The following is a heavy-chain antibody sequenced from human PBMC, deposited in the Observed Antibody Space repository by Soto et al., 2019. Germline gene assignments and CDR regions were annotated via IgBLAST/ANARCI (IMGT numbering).Heavy chain of an antibody. D-gene: IGHD6-13*01. J-gene: IGHJ1*01. CDR2: IDPSDSYT. CDR3: ARADSSPLALFGP. CDR1: GYSFTSYW. Sequence: GESLKISCKGSGYSFTSYWIGWVRQMPGKGLEWMGRIDPSDSYTNYSPSFQGHVTISADKSISTAYLQWSSLKASDTAMYYCARADSSPLALFGPWGQGTLVIGSS. V-gene: IGHV5-10-1*01.